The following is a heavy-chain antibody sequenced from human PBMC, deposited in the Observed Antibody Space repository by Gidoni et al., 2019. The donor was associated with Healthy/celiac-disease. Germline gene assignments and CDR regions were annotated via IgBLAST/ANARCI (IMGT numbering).Heavy chain of an antibody. D-gene: IGHD2-21*01. Sequence: PGASVKVSCKASGYTFTSYYMHWVRQAPGQGLEWMGIINPSGGSTSYAQKFQGRVTMTRDTSTSTVYMELSSLRSEDTAVYYCARAQRAIRSTYGMDVWGQGTTVTVSS. J-gene: IGHJ6*02. V-gene: IGHV1-46*01. CDR3: ARAQRAIRSTYGMDV. CDR2: INPSGGST. CDR1: GYTFTSYY.